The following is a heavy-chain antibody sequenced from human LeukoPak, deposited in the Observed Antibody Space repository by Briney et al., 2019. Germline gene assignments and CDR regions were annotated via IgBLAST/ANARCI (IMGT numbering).Heavy chain of an antibody. D-gene: IGHD2-2*01. CDR1: GGSISSYY. J-gene: IGHJ3*02. CDR3: ARDDDCSSTTCPWYAFDI. Sequence: SETLSLTCTVSGGSISSYYWTWIRQPAGKGLEWIGRIPTSGSTNYNPSLKSRVTMSVDISKNQFSLKLYSVTAADTAVYYCARDDDCSSTTCPWYAFDIWGQGTMVTVSS. CDR2: IPTSGST. V-gene: IGHV4-4*07.